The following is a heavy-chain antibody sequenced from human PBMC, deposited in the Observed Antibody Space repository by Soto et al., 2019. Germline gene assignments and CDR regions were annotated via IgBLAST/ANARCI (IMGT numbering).Heavy chain of an antibody. CDR3: ARHPHRTYYYDSSGLNWFDP. D-gene: IGHD3-22*01. Sequence: SETLSLTCTVSGGSISSSSYYWGWIRQPPGKGLEWIGSIYYSGSTYYSPSLKSRVTISVDTSKNQFSLKLSSVTAADTAVYYCARHPHRTYYYDSSGLNWFDPWGQGTLVTVSS. CDR1: GGSISSSSYY. J-gene: IGHJ5*02. V-gene: IGHV4-39*01. CDR2: IYYSGST.